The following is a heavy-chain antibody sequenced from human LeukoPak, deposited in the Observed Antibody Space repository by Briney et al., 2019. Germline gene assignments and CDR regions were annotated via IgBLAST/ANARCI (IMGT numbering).Heavy chain of an antibody. CDR1: GFLLSTSGMC. J-gene: IGHJ5*02. V-gene: IGHV2-70*11. CDR3: ARTRGIAAAGTHNWFDP. Sequence: SGPALVKPTQTLTLTCTFSGFLLSTSGMCVSWIRQPPGKALEWLARIDWDDDKYYSTSLKTRLTISKDTSKNQVVLTMTNMDPVDTATYYCARTRGIAAAGTHNWFDPWGQGTLVTVSS. CDR2: IDWDDDK. D-gene: IGHD6-13*01.